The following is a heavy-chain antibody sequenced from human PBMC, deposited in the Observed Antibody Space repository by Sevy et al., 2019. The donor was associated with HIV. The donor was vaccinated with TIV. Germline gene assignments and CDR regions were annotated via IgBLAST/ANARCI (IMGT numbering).Heavy chain of an antibody. CDR3: ARAYCSGGSCYSLAY. Sequence: ASVKVSCKASGYTFTSYRISWVRQAPGQGLEWMGWISTYNGDTNYVQELQGRVTMITDTSTGTAYMELRSLRSDDTAVYYCARAYCSGGSCYSLAYWGQGTLVTVSS. V-gene: IGHV1-18*01. CDR2: ISTYNGDT. J-gene: IGHJ4*02. D-gene: IGHD2-15*01. CDR1: GYTFTSYR.